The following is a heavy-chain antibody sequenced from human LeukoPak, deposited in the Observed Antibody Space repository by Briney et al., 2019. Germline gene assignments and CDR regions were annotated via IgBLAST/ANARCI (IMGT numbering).Heavy chain of an antibody. V-gene: IGHV4-38-2*02. Sequence: PETLSLTCAVSGYSISSGYYGGWIRQPPGKGRECIGSIYHSGSTYYNPSLKSRVTIAVDTSKNQVSRKVSSVTAAATTVYYCARDAYDWLLPGGYYYMDVWGQGTTVTVSS. CDR1: GYSISSGYY. CDR3: ARDAYDWLLPGGYYYMDV. CDR2: IYHSGST. J-gene: IGHJ6*03. D-gene: IGHD3-9*01.